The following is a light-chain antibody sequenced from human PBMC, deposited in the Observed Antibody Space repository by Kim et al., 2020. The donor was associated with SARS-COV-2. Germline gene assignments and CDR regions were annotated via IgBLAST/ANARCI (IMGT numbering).Light chain of an antibody. CDR3: QQTHSFPLT. CDR2: EAS. J-gene: IGKJ4*01. CDR1: QDISSW. V-gene: IGKV1D-12*01. Sequence: SPSVGDRVTITCRASQDISSWLGWYQQKPGKAHKVLIYEASNLQSGVPSRFSGSGSGTDFTLTINSLQPEDFATYYCQQTHSFPLTFGGGTKLEI.